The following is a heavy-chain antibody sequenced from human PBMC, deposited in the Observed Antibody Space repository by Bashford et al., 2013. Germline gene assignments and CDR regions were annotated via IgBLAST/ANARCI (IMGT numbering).Heavy chain of an antibody. CDR1: DSPLAPMP. CDR3: ARVAVGATDY. CDR2: LSAGGENT. D-gene: IGHD1-26*01. Sequence: GGPLRLSCGQPLDSPLAPMPWPGVRQAPGQGLEWVSSLSAGGENTYYADSVKGRFTISRDNSKNTLYLQMNSLRAEDTAVYYCARVAVGATDYWAQGTPGHPSPQ. V-gene: IGHV3-23*01. J-gene: IGHJ4*02.